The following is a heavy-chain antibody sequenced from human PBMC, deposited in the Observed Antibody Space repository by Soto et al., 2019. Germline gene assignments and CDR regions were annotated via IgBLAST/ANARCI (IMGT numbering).Heavy chain of an antibody. Sequence: GGSLRLSCEGSGLNFTKHPMIWVRRGPGKGLEWVAAISGRTGDTAYADSVRGRFTLSRDSSTYTMFLQMNSLRAEDTAVYYCGVQYDYWGQGTLVTVSS. CDR1: GLNFTKHP. J-gene: IGHJ4*02. V-gene: IGHV3-23*01. CDR2: ISGRTGDT. CDR3: GVQYDY.